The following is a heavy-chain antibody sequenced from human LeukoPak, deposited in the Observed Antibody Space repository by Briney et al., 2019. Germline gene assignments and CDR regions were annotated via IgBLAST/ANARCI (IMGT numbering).Heavy chain of an antibody. Sequence: GGSLRLSCAASGFTFSSYAMHWVRQAPGKGLEWVAVISYDGSNKYYADSVKGRFTISRDNSKNTLYLQMNSLRAEDTAVYYCARASLYGDYNWFDPWGQGTLVTVSS. CDR3: ARASLYGDYNWFDP. CDR1: GFTFSSYA. D-gene: IGHD4-17*01. CDR2: ISYDGSNK. J-gene: IGHJ5*02. V-gene: IGHV3-30*04.